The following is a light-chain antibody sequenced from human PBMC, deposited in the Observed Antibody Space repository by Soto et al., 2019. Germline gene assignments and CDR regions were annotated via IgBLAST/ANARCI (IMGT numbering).Light chain of an antibody. CDR1: QSIDRW. Sequence: DIRMTQSPSTLSASVGDRVTISCWASQSIDRWLAWYQQKPGKAPKLLIYDASSLESGVPSRFSGRGSGTEFTLTISSLQPDDFATYFCQQYNSYSTFGQGTRAEIK. CDR3: QQYNSYST. J-gene: IGKJ1*01. V-gene: IGKV1-5*01. CDR2: DAS.